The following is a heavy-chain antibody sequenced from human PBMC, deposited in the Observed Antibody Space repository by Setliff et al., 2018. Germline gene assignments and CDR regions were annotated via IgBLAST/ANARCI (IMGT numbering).Heavy chain of an antibody. J-gene: IGHJ6*03. CDR1: GDTFSSYA. CDR2: IIPIFGTA. D-gene: IGHD4-4*01. V-gene: IGHV1-69*05. CDR3: ARADYIRYFYMDA. Sequence: SVKVSCKASGDTFSSYAINWVRQAPGQGLEWMGGIIPIFGTANYAQKFQGRLTITTVGSTSTAYMKLSSLRSEDTAVYYCARADYIRYFYMDAWGKGTTVTVSS.